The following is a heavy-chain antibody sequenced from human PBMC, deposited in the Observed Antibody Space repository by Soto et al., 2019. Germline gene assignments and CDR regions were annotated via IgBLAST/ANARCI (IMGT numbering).Heavy chain of an antibody. J-gene: IGHJ4*02. V-gene: IGHV3-74*01. CDR1: GFTFSSYW. D-gene: IGHD3-16*01. CDR3: ARGWGNSYTYTLGY. CDR2: ISSDGSST. Sequence: EVQLVESGGGLVQPGGSLRLSCAASGFTFSSYWMHWVRQAPGKGLVWVSRISSDGSSTTYADSVKGLFTSSRDSAKNTLYRQMNSLRAEDTAVYYCARGWGNSYTYTLGYWGQGTLVTVSS.